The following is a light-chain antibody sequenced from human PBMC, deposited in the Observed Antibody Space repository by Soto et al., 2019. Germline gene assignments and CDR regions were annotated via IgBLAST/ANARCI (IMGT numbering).Light chain of an antibody. CDR3: QQSHSIPWT. V-gene: IGKV3-11*01. CDR2: DAS. CDR1: QSVSSY. Sequence: ILLTQSPGTLSLSPGERATLSCRASQSVSSYLAWYQQKPGQPPRLLIYDASNRATAIPARFSGSGSGTDFTLTISSLQPEDFATYYCQQSHSIPWTFGQGTKVDIK. J-gene: IGKJ1*01.